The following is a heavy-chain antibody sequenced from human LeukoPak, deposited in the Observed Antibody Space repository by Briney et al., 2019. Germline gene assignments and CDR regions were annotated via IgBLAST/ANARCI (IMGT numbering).Heavy chain of an antibody. Sequence: GGSLRLSCAASGFIFSNYAIHWVRQAPGKGLEWVAAVSYDGNLQHYADAVKGRFTISRDNSKNTLYLQMNSLRAEDTAVYYCASTGEEYSGYYFTAIDYWGQGTLVTVSS. D-gene: IGHD3-22*01. CDR2: VSYDGNLQ. CDR3: ASTGEEYSGYYFTAIDY. CDR1: GFIFSNYA. V-gene: IGHV3-30*03. J-gene: IGHJ4*02.